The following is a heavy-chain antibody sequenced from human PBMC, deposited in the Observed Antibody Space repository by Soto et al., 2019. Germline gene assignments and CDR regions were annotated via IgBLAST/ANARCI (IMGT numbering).Heavy chain of an antibody. CDR3: ARLQNFVNWSFDH. CDR2: TLHIGYI. Sequence: QAQLQESGPGLVKPSETLSLTCSVSGVSTTAYYWGWVRQAPGRGLEWIGFTLHIGYINYSPSFKSRVTMSVDPSKNQISLKLTSVTATDTAVYYCARLQNFVNWSFDHWGQGALVTVSS. V-gene: IGHV4-59*08. D-gene: IGHD3-3*01. CDR1: GVSTTAYY. J-gene: IGHJ4*02.